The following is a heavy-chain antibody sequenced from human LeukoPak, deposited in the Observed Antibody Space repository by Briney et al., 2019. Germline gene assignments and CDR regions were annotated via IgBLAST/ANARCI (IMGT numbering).Heavy chain of an antibody. Sequence: SETLSLTCTVSGGSISSSSYYRGWIRQPPGKGLEWIGSIYYSGSTYYNPSLKSRVTISVDTSKNQFSLKLSSVTAADTAVYYCARDTVGGNAFDIWGQGTMVTVSS. D-gene: IGHD1-26*01. CDR1: GGSISSSSYY. CDR2: IYYSGST. CDR3: ARDTVGGNAFDI. V-gene: IGHV4-39*07. J-gene: IGHJ3*02.